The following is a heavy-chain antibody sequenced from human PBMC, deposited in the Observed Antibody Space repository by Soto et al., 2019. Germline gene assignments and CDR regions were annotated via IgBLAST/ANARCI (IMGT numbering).Heavy chain of an antibody. V-gene: IGHV4-59*01. Sequence: PSETLSLTCTVSGDSISSYYWSWIRQPPRKGLEWIGYIYYSGSTNYNPSLKSRVTISVDTPKNQSSLKLTSVTAADTAVYYCARGVATIGPWGQGSLVTVS. CDR3: ARGVATIGP. D-gene: IGHD5-12*01. CDR2: IYYSGST. CDR1: GDSISSYY. J-gene: IGHJ5*02.